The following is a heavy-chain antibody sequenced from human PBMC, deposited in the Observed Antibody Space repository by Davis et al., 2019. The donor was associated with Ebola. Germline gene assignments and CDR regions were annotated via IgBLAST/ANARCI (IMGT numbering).Heavy chain of an antibody. D-gene: IGHD2-2*01. CDR1: GFTFSYYG. CDR2: IGNDGSNK. J-gene: IGHJ4*02. Sequence: PAGSLRLSCAASGFTFSYYGMHWVRQAPGKGLEWVSFIGNDGSNKYYADSVKGRFTISRDNSKNTLFLQMNSLRGEDTAVFYCARDRCRSSSCSDFDYWGQGTLVTVSS. V-gene: IGHV3-30*02. CDR3: ARDRCRSSSCSDFDY.